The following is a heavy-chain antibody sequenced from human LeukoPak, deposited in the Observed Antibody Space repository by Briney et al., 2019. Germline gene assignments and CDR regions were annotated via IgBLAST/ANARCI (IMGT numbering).Heavy chain of an antibody. D-gene: IGHD6-6*01. Sequence: HGESLKISCKGSGYSFTSYWIGWVRQMPGKGLEWMGIIYPGDSDTRYSPSFQGQVTISADKSISTAYLQWSSLKASDSAMYYCARQAEAARGAFDIWGQGTMVTVSS. CDR1: GYSFTSYW. J-gene: IGHJ3*02. V-gene: IGHV5-51*01. CDR3: ARQAEAARGAFDI. CDR2: IYPGDSDT.